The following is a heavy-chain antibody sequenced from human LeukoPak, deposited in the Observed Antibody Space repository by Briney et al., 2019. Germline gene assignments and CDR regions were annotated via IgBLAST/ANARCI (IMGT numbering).Heavy chain of an antibody. CDR3: AKDLAYYDFWSGYSSSGYDPRGMDV. V-gene: IGHV3-30*18. J-gene: IGHJ6*02. Sequence: GGSLRPSCAASGFTFSSYGMHWVRQAPGKGLEWVAVISYDGSNKYYADSVKGRFTISRDNSKNTLYLQMNSPRAEDTAVYYCAKDLAYYDFWSGYSSSGYDPRGMDVWGQGATVTVSS. CDR2: ISYDGSNK. CDR1: GFTFSSYG. D-gene: IGHD3-3*01.